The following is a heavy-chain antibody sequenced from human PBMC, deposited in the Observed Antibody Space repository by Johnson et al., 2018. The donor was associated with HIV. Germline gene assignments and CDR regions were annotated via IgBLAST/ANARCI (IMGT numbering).Heavy chain of an antibody. CDR3: AREISSRSAFDI. CDR1: GFTVSSNY. D-gene: IGHD6-6*01. CDR2: IYSGGST. V-gene: IGHV3-66*01. J-gene: IGHJ3*02. Sequence: VQLVESGGGLVKPGGSLRLSCVASGFTVSSNYMSWVRQAPGKGLEWVSVIYSGGSTYYADSVKGRFTISRDNSKNTLYLQMNSLRAEDTAVYYCAREISSRSAFDIWGQGTMVTVSS.